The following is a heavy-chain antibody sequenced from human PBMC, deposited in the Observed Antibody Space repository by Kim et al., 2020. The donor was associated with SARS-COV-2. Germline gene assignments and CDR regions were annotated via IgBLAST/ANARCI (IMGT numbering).Heavy chain of an antibody. J-gene: IGHJ3*02. CDR2: FYYSGST. V-gene: IGHV4-59*08. Sequence: SETLSLTCTVSGASISSYCWSWIRQPPGKGLEWIAYFYYSGSTNYNPSLKSRVTISVDTSKNQFSLKLSSVTAADTAVYYCVKGGYYDSSGYYYMDAFD. D-gene: IGHD3-22*01. CDR1: GASISSYC. CDR3: VKGGYYDSSGYYYMDAFD.